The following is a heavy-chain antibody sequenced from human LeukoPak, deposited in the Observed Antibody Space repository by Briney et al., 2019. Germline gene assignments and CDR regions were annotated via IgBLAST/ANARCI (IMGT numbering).Heavy chain of an antibody. V-gene: IGHV1-18*01. CDR1: VYTSTSYG. J-gene: IGHJ5*02. Sequence: ASAKLSCAASVYTSTSYGISCGRQAPGQGLEWMGWISAYSGNTNYAQKLQGRVTMTTDTSTSTAYMELRSLRSDDTAVYYCVRDSNLGFPSWFDPWGQGTLVTVSS. CDR2: ISAYSGNT. CDR3: VRDSNLGFPSWFDP. D-gene: IGHD7-27*01.